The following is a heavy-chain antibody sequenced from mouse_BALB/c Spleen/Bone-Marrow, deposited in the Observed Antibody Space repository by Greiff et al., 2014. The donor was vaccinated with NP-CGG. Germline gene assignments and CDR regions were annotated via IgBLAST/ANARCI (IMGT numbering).Heavy chain of an antibody. J-gene: IGHJ3*01. Sequence: VQLQQSGAELAKPGASVKMSCKASGYTFTSYWMHWVKQRPGQGLEWIGYINPSTGYTDYNQKFKDKATLTADKSSITAYMQLSSLTSEDSAVYYCARRLNWDWFAYWGQGTLVTVSA. CDR2: INPSTGYT. D-gene: IGHD4-1*01. CDR1: GYTFTSYW. V-gene: IGHV1-7*01. CDR3: ARRLNWDWFAY.